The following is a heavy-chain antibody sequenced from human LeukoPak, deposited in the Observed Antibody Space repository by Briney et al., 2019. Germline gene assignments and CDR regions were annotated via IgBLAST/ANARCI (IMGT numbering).Heavy chain of an antibody. CDR2: ISPRSTDT. D-gene: IGHD2-15*01. CDR3: VREYCSGDRCYSSYYGMDV. Sequence: GGSLRLSCAASGFTLSDYYMGWIRQATGKGLEWISYISPRSTDTNCEDSVKGRFTISRDNAKNSLYLEMNSLRAEDTAVFYCVREYCSGDRCYSSYYGMDVWGQGTTVTVSS. CDR1: GFTLSDYY. J-gene: IGHJ6*02. V-gene: IGHV3-11*06.